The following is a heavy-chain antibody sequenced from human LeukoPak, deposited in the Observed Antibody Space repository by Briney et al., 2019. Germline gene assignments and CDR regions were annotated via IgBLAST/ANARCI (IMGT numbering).Heavy chain of an antibody. CDR1: GFTFSEYA. V-gene: IGHV3-30-3*01. J-gene: IGHJ4*02. Sequence: PGGSLRLSCAASGFTFSEYAMHWVRQAPGKGLEWVAVISYDGRQKYYGDSVKGRFTISRDNPKNTLYLQMNSLRAEDTAVYYCARGRYYDSSGYYPLFDYWGQGTLVTVSS. CDR3: ARGRYYDSSGYYPLFDY. CDR2: ISYDGRQK. D-gene: IGHD3-22*01.